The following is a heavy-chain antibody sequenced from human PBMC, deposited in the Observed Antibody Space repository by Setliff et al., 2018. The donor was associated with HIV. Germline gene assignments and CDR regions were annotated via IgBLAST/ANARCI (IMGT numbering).Heavy chain of an antibody. CDR1: GGTFSRHT. J-gene: IGHJ1*01. V-gene: IGHV1-69*13. CDR2: IIPIFGTT. D-gene: IGHD3-22*01. CDR3: ARDNYYDTSGAIGY. Sequence: SVKVSCKSSGGTFSRHTISWVRQAPGQGLEWMGGIIPIFGTTNYAQNFQDRVSITADESTTTAYLELSSLRSEDTAVYYGARDNYYDTSGAIGYWGQGTLVTVSS.